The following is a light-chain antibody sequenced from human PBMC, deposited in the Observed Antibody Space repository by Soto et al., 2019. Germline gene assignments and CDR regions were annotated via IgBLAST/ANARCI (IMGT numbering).Light chain of an antibody. Sequence: DIQMTQSPSTLSASVGDRVTITCRASLTIGSWLAWYQQTPGRAPRFLIYKASSLHIGVPSRFSGSGSGTEFTLTISSLQPDDFATYYCQQYNTYPWTFDQGTKVEIK. V-gene: IGKV1-5*03. J-gene: IGKJ1*01. CDR2: KAS. CDR1: LTIGSW. CDR3: QQYNTYPWT.